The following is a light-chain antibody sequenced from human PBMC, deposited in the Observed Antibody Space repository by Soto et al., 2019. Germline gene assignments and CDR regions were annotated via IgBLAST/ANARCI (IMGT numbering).Light chain of an antibody. V-gene: IGKV3-20*01. J-gene: IGKJ4*01. CDR2: GAS. CDR3: HQYEDTLT. CDR1: RRVSSSY. Sequence: EIVLTQSPGTVSLSPGERATLSCRASRRVSSSYLTWYQQKRGQAPRPLIYGASVRAPGIPDRFTGSGSGTDITLTISRLEPEDFALYYCHQYEDTLTFRGGTKVEFK.